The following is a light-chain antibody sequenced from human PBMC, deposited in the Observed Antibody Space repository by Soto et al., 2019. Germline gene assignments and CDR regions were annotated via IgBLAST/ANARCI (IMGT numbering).Light chain of an antibody. CDR2: KAS. J-gene: IGKJ1*01. Sequence: DIHMTQSPSTLSASVGDSVTITCRASQSISSWLAWYQQKPGKAPKLLIYKASSLESGVPSRFSGSGSGTDFTLTISSLQPDDFATYYCQQYNSYSRTFGQGTKVDIK. CDR1: QSISSW. V-gene: IGKV1-5*03. CDR3: QQYNSYSRT.